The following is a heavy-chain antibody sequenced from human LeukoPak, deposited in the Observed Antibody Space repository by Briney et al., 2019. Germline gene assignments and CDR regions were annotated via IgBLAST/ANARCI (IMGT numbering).Heavy chain of an antibody. V-gene: IGHV4-59*12. Sequence: PSETLSLTCTVSGGSISRNSWNWIRQSPGEGLEWIGYIYYSGSTYYNPSLKSRVTISVDTSKNQFSLKLSSVTAADTAIYYCATTRYYYGSGSYYYWGQGTLVTVSS. CDR2: IYYSGST. J-gene: IGHJ4*02. CDR1: GGSISRNS. D-gene: IGHD3-10*01. CDR3: ATTRYYYGSGSYYY.